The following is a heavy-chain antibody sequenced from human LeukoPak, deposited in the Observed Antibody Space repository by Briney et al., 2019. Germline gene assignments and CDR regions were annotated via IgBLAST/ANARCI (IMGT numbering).Heavy chain of an antibody. CDR3: AREALQDCGGDCYPTLFDY. CDR2: IYYSGST. Sequence: SETLSLTCTVSGGSISSGGYYWSWIRRHPGKGLEWIGYIYYSGSTYYNPSLKSRVTISVDTSKNQFSLKLSSVTAADTAVYYCAREALQDCGGDCYPTLFDYWGQGTLVTVSS. J-gene: IGHJ4*02. D-gene: IGHD2-21*02. CDR1: GGSISSGGYY. V-gene: IGHV4-31*03.